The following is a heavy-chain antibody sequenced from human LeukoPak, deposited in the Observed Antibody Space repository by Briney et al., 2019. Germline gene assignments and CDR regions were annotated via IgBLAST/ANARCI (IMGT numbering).Heavy chain of an antibody. CDR1: GYSISSGYY. V-gene: IGHV4-38-2*02. D-gene: IGHD3-22*01. Sequence: SETLSLTCTVSGYSISSGYYWGWIRQPPGKGLEWIGSIYHSGSTYYNPSLKSRVTISVDTSKNQFSLKLSSVTAADTAVYYCARQGGITMIVVVIQDAFDIWGQGTMVTVSS. CDR3: ARQGGITMIVVVIQDAFDI. J-gene: IGHJ3*02. CDR2: IYHSGST.